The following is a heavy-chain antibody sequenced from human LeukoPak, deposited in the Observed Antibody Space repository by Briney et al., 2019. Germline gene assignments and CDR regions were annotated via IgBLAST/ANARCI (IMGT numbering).Heavy chain of an antibody. Sequence: GEALEISWKGSGYSFTRYWIGWVRQMPGKGLEWMGIIYPGDSDTRYSPSFQGQVSISGDKSISTAYMQWSSLKASDTAMYYCARRKGSTGGSDYWGQGTLVTVSS. V-gene: IGHV5-51*01. CDR2: IYPGDSDT. CDR1: GYSFTRYW. D-gene: IGHD1-1*01. CDR3: ARRKGSTGGSDY. J-gene: IGHJ4*02.